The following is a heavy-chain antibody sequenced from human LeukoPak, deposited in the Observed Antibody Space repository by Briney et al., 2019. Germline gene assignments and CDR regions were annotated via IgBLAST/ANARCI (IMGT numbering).Heavy chain of an antibody. V-gene: IGHV1-18*01. Sequence: ASVKVSCKASGYIFTSYGISWVRQAPGQGLEWMGWISAYNGNTNYAQKLQGRVTMTTDTSTSTAYMELRSLRSDDTAVYYCARLSGWHSSGWYKDWFDPWGQGTLVTVSS. CDR2: ISAYNGNT. D-gene: IGHD6-19*01. CDR3: ARLSGWHSSGWYKDWFDP. J-gene: IGHJ5*02. CDR1: GYIFTSYG.